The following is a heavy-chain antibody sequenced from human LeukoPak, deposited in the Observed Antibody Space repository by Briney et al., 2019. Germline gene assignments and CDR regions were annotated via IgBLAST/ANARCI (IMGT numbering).Heavy chain of an antibody. Sequence: PSETLSLTCAVSGGSISSGGYPWSWIRQPPGKGLEWIGYIYHSGSTYYNPSLKSRVTISVDRSKNQFSLKLSSVTAADTAVYYCAREGTAMVPLDYWGQGTLVTVSS. CDR1: GGSISSGGYP. V-gene: IGHV4-30-2*01. CDR2: IYHSGST. D-gene: IGHD5-18*01. CDR3: AREGTAMVPLDY. J-gene: IGHJ4*02.